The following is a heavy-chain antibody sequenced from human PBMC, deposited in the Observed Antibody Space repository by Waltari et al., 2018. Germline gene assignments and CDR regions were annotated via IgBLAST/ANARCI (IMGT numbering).Heavy chain of an antibody. D-gene: IGHD3-9*01. V-gene: IGHV3-53*01. J-gene: IGHJ4*02. CDR3: ARDGDYDILTGYPTYFDY. Sequence: EVQLVESGGGLIQPGGSLRLSCAASGFTVSSNYMSWVRQAPGKGLEWVSVIYSGGSTYYADSVKGRFTISRDNSKNTLYLQMNSLRAEDTAVYYCARDGDYDILTGYPTYFDYWGQGTLVTVSS. CDR2: IYSGGST. CDR1: GFTVSSNY.